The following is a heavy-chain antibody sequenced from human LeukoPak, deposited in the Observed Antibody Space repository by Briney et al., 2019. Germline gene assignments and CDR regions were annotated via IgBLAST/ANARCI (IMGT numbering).Heavy chain of an antibody. CDR1: GFTFSSYE. V-gene: IGHV3-48*03. D-gene: IGHD3-10*02. J-gene: IGHJ6*04. Sequence: GGTLRLSCAASGFTFSSYEMNWVRQAPGKGLEWVSYISSSGSTIYYADSVKGRFTISRDNAKNSLYLQMNSLSAEDTAVYYCAELGITMIGGVWGKGTTVTISS. CDR3: AELGITMIGGV. CDR2: ISSSGSTI.